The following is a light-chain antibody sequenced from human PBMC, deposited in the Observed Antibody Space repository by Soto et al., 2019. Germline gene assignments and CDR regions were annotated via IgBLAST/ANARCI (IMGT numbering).Light chain of an antibody. Sequence: EIVMTQSPATLSVSPGERATLSCRASQTLYNNLAWYQQKLGQAPRLLIYGASAMATDIPARFSGSGSGTEFTLTISGLQSEDFAIYYCQQYSDWPLTFGGGTKVEIK. CDR2: GAS. J-gene: IGKJ4*01. CDR1: QTLYNN. CDR3: QQYSDWPLT. V-gene: IGKV3-15*01.